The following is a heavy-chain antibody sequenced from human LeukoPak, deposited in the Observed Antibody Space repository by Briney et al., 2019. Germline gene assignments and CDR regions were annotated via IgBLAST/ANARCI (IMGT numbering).Heavy chain of an antibody. V-gene: IGHV4-59*11. CDR1: GGSIINHF. Sequence: SERLSLTCTVSGGSIINHFWSWIRQPPGKGLEWIGYIYHSGTISYNPSLKSRVAISVDTSKNQFSLRLISMTPADTAVYYCARGGDGYNFGDYWGQGILVAVSS. CDR3: ARGGDGYNFGDY. D-gene: IGHD5-24*01. J-gene: IGHJ4*02. CDR2: IYHSGTI.